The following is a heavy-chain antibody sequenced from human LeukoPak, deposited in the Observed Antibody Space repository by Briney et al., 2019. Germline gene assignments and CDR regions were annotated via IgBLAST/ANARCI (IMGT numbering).Heavy chain of an antibody. CDR1: GGTFSSYA. Sequence: GASVKVSCKASGGTFSSYAISWVRQAPGQGREWMGRIIPILGIANYAQKFQGRVTITADKSTSTAYMELSSLRSEDTAVYYCARVMVRGVRAPSSYYFDYWGQGTLVTVSS. CDR2: IIPILGIA. J-gene: IGHJ4*02. V-gene: IGHV1-69*04. CDR3: ARVMVRGVRAPSSYYFDY. D-gene: IGHD3-10*01.